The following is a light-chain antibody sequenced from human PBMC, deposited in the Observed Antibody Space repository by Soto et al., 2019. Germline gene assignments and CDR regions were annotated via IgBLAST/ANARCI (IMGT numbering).Light chain of an antibody. V-gene: IGLV3-21*02. J-gene: IGLJ3*02. Sequence: SYELTQPPSVSVAPGQTATVTCGGNTLGRNSVHWYQQKSGQAPVLVVYDNSDRPSGIPERFSGSKSGNTASLTISGLQAEDEADYYCSSYTSSRVFGGGTKVTVL. CDR1: TLGRNS. CDR3: SSYTSSRV. CDR2: DNS.